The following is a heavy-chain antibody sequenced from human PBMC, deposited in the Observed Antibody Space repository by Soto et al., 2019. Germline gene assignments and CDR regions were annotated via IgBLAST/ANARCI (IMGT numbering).Heavy chain of an antibody. Sequence: GALRLSCAASGFTVSSNYMSWVRQAPGKGLEWVSVIYSGGSTYYADSVKGRFTISRDNSKNTLYLQMNSLRAEDTAVYYCARVPETRGYGMDVWGQGTTVTVSS. V-gene: IGHV3-53*01. CDR3: ARVPETRGYGMDV. CDR2: IYSGGST. D-gene: IGHD3-16*01. J-gene: IGHJ6*02. CDR1: GFTVSSNY.